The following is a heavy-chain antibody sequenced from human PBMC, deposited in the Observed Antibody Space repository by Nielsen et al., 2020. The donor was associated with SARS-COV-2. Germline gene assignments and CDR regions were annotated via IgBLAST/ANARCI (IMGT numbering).Heavy chain of an antibody. CDR2: MFHNGRT. CDR3: ARLPWPGPYYFDS. CDR1: GYSISRGYY. D-gene: IGHD1-14*01. V-gene: IGHV4-38-2*01. J-gene: IGHJ4*02. Sequence: SETLSLTCSVSGYSISRGYYWGWIRQAPAKGLEWIGNMFHNGRTYYNPSLRSRVTVSLDTSKNQFSLKLSSVTAADTAVYYCARLPWPGPYYFDSWGQGTLVTVSS.